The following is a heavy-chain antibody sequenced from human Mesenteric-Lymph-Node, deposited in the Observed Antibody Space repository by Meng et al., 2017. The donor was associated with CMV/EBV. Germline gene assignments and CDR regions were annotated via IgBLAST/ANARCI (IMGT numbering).Heavy chain of an antibody. V-gene: IGHV4-34*01. CDR1: GGSFSGYY. J-gene: IGHJ6*02. CDR3: AREYCSSTDCYYYHYYGMDV. Sequence: SETLSLTCAVYGGSFSGYYWSWIRQPPGKGLEWIGSIYYSGSTYYNPSLKSRVTISVDTSKNQFSLKLSSVTAADTAVYYCAREYCSSTDCYYYHYYGMDVWGQGTTVTVSS. CDR2: IYYSGST. D-gene: IGHD2-2*01.